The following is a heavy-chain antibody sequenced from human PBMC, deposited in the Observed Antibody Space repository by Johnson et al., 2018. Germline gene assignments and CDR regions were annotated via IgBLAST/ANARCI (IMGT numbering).Heavy chain of an antibody. Sequence: VQLVQSGGGVVRPGESLRLSCAASGFTFEDYGMSWVRQAPGKGLEWISGINWDGGNTRYADSMNGRFTISRDNAKNSLSLEMNSLRAEDTAVYYGAGDPDAVVVVAANAFDTWGQGTMVTVSS. CDR2: INWDGGNT. CDR3: AGDPDAVVVVAANAFDT. V-gene: IGHV3-20*04. CDR1: GFTFEDYG. J-gene: IGHJ3*02. D-gene: IGHD2-15*01.